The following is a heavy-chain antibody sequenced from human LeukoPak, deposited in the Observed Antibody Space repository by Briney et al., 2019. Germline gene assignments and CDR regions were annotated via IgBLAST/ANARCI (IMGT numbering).Heavy chain of an antibody. V-gene: IGHV1-2*02. CDR2: INPNSGGT. J-gene: IGHJ4*02. CDR3: ARDDGIAAAYDY. Sequence: ASVKVSCKASGYTFTGYYMHWVRQAPGQGLEWMGWINPNSGGTNYAQKFQGRVTMTTDTSTSTAYMELRSLRSDDTAVYYCARDDGIAAAYDYWGQGTLVTVSS. D-gene: IGHD6-13*01. CDR1: GYTFTGYY.